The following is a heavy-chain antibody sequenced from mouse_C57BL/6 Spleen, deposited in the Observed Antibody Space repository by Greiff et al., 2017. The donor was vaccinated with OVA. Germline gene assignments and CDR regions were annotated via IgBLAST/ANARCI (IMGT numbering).Heavy chain of an antibody. CDR3: ARDGNYEVFAY. CDR2: INPYNGGT. V-gene: IGHV1-19*01. Sequence: VHVKQSGPVLVKPGASVKMSCKASGYTFTDYYMNWVKQSHGKSLEWIGVINPYNGGTSYNQKFKGKATLTVDKSSSTAYMELNSLTSEDSAVYYCARDGNYEVFAYWGQGTLVTVSA. J-gene: IGHJ3*01. CDR1: GYTFTDYY. D-gene: IGHD2-1*01.